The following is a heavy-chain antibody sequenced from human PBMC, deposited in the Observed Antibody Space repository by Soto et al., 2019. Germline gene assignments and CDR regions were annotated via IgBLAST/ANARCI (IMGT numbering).Heavy chain of an antibody. D-gene: IGHD3-10*01. CDR2: IYWDDDM. Sequence: QITLKESGPTLVKPTQTLTLTCTFSGFSLSTSGVGVGWIRQPPGKALEWLALIYWDDDMRYSPSLKGRLTINKDTTKNQVVLTMTNMDPVDTATYYCALHGGYDAFDIWGQGTMVTVSS. CDR3: ALHGGYDAFDI. V-gene: IGHV2-5*02. J-gene: IGHJ3*02. CDR1: GFSLSTSGVG.